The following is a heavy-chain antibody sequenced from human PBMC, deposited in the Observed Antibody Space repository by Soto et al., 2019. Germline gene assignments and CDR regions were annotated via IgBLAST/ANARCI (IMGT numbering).Heavy chain of an antibody. D-gene: IGHD1-26*01. CDR2: VDTGNGNT. CDR3: ARDAKWDPRGVEAQQDGYFDY. V-gene: IGHV1-3*04. CDR1: GYSFTDYA. Sequence: GASVKVSCKPSGYSFTDYAIHWVRQAPGQSLEWMGWVDTGNGNTRYSQKFQGRLTISRDTFARTATLELNSLKSGDTAVYYCARDAKWDPRGVEAQQDGYFDYWGRGTLVTVSS. J-gene: IGHJ4*02.